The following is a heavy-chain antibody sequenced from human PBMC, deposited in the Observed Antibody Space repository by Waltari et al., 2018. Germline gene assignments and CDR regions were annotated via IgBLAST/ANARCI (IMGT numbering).Heavy chain of an antibody. V-gene: IGHV4-4*02. CDR2: VHRSGKI. CDR3: ARDRGRGLYLDS. J-gene: IGHJ4*02. Sequence: QVHLQESGPGLVKPSGTLSLTCAVSGDSLSSTHWWSWVRQPPGKGLEWVGQVHRSGKINYNPSLESRVTMSMDTSNNQFSLRVTSATASDTAVYYCARDRGRGLYLDSWGQGTLVTVSP. CDR1: GDSLSSTHW. D-gene: IGHD2-15*01.